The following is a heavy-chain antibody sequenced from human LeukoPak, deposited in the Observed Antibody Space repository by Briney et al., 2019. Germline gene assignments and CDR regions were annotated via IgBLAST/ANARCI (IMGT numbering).Heavy chain of an antibody. CDR1: GGSFSDYY. D-gene: IGHD3-22*01. V-gene: IGHV4-34*01. J-gene: IGHJ3*02. Sequence: PSETLSLTCAVYGGSFSDYYWSWIRQPPGKGLEWIGEINHSGATNHNPSLKSRVTISVDTSKNQFSLKLSSVTAADTAVYYCARRYDSSGSDAFDIWGQGTMVTVSS. CDR3: ARRYDSSGSDAFDI. CDR2: INHSGAT.